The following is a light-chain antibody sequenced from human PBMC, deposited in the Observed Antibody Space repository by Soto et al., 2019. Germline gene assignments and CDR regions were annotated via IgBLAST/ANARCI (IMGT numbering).Light chain of an antibody. CDR1: QSVSNY. Sequence: DIVLTQSPAPLSLSPGERATLSCRASQSVSNYLVWFQQKPGQAPRLLIYNASNRGTGIPARFSGSWSGTDFTLTMSSLEPEDFAVYYCQQRSNWPLTFGQGTRLEIK. CDR2: NAS. CDR3: QQRSNWPLT. V-gene: IGKV3-11*01. J-gene: IGKJ5*01.